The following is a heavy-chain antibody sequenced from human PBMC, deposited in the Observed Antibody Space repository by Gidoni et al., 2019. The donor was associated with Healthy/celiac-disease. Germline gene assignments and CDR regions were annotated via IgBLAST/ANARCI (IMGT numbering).Heavy chain of an antibody. V-gene: IGHV3-7*01. D-gene: IGHD3-10*01. J-gene: IGHJ4*02. Sequence: EVQLVESGGGLVQPGGSLRLSCAASGFTFSSYWMSWVRQAPGKGLEWVANIKQDGSEKYYVDSVKGRFTISRVNAKNSLYLQMNSLRAEDTAVYYCARYRELWFGEGGVDYWGQGTLVTVSS. CDR1: GFTFSSYW. CDR3: ARYRELWFGEGGVDY. CDR2: IKQDGSEK.